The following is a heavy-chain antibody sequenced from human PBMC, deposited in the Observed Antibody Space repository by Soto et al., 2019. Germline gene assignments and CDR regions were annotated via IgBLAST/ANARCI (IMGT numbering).Heavy chain of an antibody. CDR3: ARGGGVLRFLEWSQSWFDP. D-gene: IGHD3-3*01. CDR1: GGSFSGYY. CDR2: INHSGST. J-gene: IGHJ5*02. Sequence: QVQLQQWGAGLLKPSETLSLTCAVYGGSFSGYYWSWIRQPPGKGLEWIGEINHSGSTTYNPSLRSRVTIAVDTAKNQFFLKRSSVTAADTAVYYCARGGGVLRFLEWSQSWFDPWGQGTLVTVSS. V-gene: IGHV4-34*02.